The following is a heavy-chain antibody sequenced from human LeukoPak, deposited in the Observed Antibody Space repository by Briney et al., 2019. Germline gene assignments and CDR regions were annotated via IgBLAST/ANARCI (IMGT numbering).Heavy chain of an antibody. Sequence: SETLSLTCTVSGDSVSIYYWSWIRQPPGKGLEWIGYIYYRGNTNYNPSLKSRVTMAVDTSKNQFSLKVSFVTAADTAVYYCARAGNNWSFDYWGQGTLVTVAS. CDR2: IYYRGNT. CDR1: GDSVSIYY. D-gene: IGHD1-1*01. CDR3: ARAGNNWSFDY. J-gene: IGHJ4*02. V-gene: IGHV4-59*02.